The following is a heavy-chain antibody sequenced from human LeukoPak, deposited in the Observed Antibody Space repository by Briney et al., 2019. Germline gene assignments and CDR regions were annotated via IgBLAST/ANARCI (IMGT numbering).Heavy chain of an antibody. CDR1: GYTFTSNY. J-gene: IGHJ4*02. CDR2: IYPRDGST. CDR3: ARDQEGFDY. V-gene: IGHV1-46*01. Sequence: GASVKVSCKACGYTFTSNYIHWVRQAPGQGLEWMGMIYPRDGSTSYAQKFQGRVTVTRDTSTSTVHMELSGLRSEDTAVYYCARDQEGFDYWGQGTLVTVSS.